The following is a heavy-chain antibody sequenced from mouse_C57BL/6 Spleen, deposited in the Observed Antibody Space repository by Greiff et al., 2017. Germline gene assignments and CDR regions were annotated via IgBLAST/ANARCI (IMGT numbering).Heavy chain of an antibody. J-gene: IGHJ4*01. CDR3: ARVGTYYAMDY. CDR2: IDPSDSDT. D-gene: IGHD3-3*01. CDR1: GYTFTSYW. V-gene: IGHV1-69*01. Sequence: VQLQQPGAELVMPGASVKLSCKASGYTFTSYWMHWVKQRPGQGLEWIGEIDPSDSDTNYNQKFKGKSTLTVDKSSSTAYMQLSSLTSEDSAVYYCARVGTYYAMDYWGQGTSVTVSS.